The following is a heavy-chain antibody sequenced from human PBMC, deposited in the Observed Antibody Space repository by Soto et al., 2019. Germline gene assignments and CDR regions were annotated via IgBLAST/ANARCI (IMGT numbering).Heavy chain of an antibody. Sequence: QVQLVQSGAEVRKPGASVKISCEAFGYIFKTYGITWVRRAPGQGLEWVGWISTSNGKTKVAQRFQGRVTVTADTASGTAYMQLMGLRPDDAAVYFCARTVYYENTNQDYFDFWGQGTLVSVSS. CDR3: ARTVYYENTNQDYFDF. CDR1: GYIFKTYG. V-gene: IGHV1-18*01. CDR2: ISTSNGKT. D-gene: IGHD3-22*01. J-gene: IGHJ4*02.